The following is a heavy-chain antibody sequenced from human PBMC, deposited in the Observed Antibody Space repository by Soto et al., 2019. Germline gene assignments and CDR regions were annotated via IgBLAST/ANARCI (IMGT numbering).Heavy chain of an antibody. CDR3: ARHEGAGYGCNYYGMDV. D-gene: IGHD3-10*01. J-gene: IGHJ6*02. CDR1: GSSISSSSYY. CDR2: IYYSGST. V-gene: IGHV4-39*01. Sequence: SETLSLTCPFSGSSISSSSYYWGWIRQPPGKGLEWIGSIYYSGSTYYNPSLKSRVTISVDTSKNQFSLKLSSVTAADTAVYYCARHEGAGYGCNYYGMDVWGQGTTVTGSS.